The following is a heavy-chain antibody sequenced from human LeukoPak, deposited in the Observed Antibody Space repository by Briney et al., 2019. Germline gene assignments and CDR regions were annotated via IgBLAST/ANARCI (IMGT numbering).Heavy chain of an antibody. V-gene: IGHV3-21*01. J-gene: IGHJ4*02. CDR3: AREFDYYGSGSYVDY. CDR2: ISSSSSYI. Sequence: GGSLRLSCAASGFAFSSYSMNWVRQAPGKGLEWVSSISSSSSYIYYADSVKGRFTTSRDNAKNSLYLQMNSLRAEDTAVYYCAREFDYYGSGSYVDYWGQGTLVTVSS. D-gene: IGHD3-10*01. CDR1: GFAFSSYS.